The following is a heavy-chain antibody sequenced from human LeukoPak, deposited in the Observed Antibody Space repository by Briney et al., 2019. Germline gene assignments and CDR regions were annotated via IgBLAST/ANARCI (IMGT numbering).Heavy chain of an antibody. CDR1: GFTFSSYS. CDR2: ITTTSI. CDR3: ARDRYGDYAFDY. D-gene: IGHD4-17*01. J-gene: IGHJ4*02. V-gene: IGHV3-21*01. Sequence: PGGSLRLSCAASGFTFSSYSITWVRQAPGKGLEWVSSITTTSIYYADSLNGRFTISRDNAKNSLYLQMNDLKAEDTAVYYCARDRYGDYAFDYWGQGTLVTVSS.